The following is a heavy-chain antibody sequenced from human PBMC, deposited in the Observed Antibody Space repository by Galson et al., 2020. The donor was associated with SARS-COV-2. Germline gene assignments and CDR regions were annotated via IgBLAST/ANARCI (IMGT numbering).Heavy chain of an antibody. Sequence: GGSLRLSCAASDLTVNSNYMSWVRQAPGKGLEWVSIIYRGGSTYYTDSVRGRFTISRDNSKNTLYLQMNSLRTEDTAFYYCAMTPSTMLGYFQHWGQGTLVTVSS. J-gene: IGHJ1*01. D-gene: IGHD3-16*01. CDR1: DLTVNSNY. V-gene: IGHV3-53*05. CDR3: AMTPSTMLGYFQH. CDR2: IYRGGST.